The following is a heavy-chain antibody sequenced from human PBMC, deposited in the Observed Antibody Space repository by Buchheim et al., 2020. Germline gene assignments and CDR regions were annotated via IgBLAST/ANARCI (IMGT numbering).Heavy chain of an antibody. J-gene: IGHJ4*02. Sequence: QLQLQESGPGLVKPSETLSLTCTVSGGSISSSSWYWGWIRQPPVKGLEWIGSIYYSGSTYENQSLRSRVTISVDTSTNQFSLRLSSVTASDTAVYYCARQADGYNGVWGQGTL. V-gene: IGHV4-39*01. CDR2: IYYSGST. CDR3: ARQADGYNGV. CDR1: GGSISSSSWY. D-gene: IGHD5-24*01.